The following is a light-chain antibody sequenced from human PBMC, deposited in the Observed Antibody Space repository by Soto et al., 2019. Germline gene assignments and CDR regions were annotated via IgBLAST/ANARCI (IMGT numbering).Light chain of an antibody. CDR1: QSINVW. CDR2: DAS. J-gene: IGKJ2*01. V-gene: IGKV1-5*01. Sequence: IQMTQSPSTLSASVGARVTITCRASQSINVWLAWYPQKPGKAPNLLIYDASTLETGVPSRFSGSGSGTEFTLTITSLQPDDFATYFCQQYGSYPETFGQGTKLDI. CDR3: QQYGSYPET.